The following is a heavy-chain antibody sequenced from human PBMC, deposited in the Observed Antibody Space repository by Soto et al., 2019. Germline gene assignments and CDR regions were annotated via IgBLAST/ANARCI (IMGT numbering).Heavy chain of an antibody. J-gene: IGHJ6*02. V-gene: IGHV3-30*03. CDR1: GFTFSSYG. CDR3: ARDPPEDV. Sequence: GGSLRLSCKTSGFTFSSYGLHWLRQAPGKGLEWVTFISYNGNKINYADSVKGRFTVSRDNSKNTLYLQMNSLRPEDTAVYYCARDPPEDVWGQGTIVTVSS. CDR2: ISYNGNKI.